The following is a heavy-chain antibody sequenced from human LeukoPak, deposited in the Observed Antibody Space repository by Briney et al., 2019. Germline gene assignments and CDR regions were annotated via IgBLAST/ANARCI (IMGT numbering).Heavy chain of an antibody. Sequence: RGSLRLSCAVSGLAVSSNYMAWVRQARGKGLEWVTVIYGAAETHYVDSVKGRFTISRDNSKNTVYLQMNSLRPEDTAVYYCARDGKSGEMAAFDYWGQGTLVTVSS. CDR1: GLAVSSNY. D-gene: IGHD5-24*01. J-gene: IGHJ4*02. CDR3: ARDGKSGEMAAFDY. CDR2: IYGAAET. V-gene: IGHV3-66*02.